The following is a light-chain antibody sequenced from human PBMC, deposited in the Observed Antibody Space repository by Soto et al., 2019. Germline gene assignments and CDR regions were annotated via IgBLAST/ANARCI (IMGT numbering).Light chain of an antibody. CDR1: SSDVGGYNY. V-gene: IGLV2-14*01. Sequence: QSVLTQPASVSGSPGQSITISCTGTSSDVGGYNYVSWYQQHPGKAPKLMIYEVSNRPSGVSNRFSGSKSGNTASLTISGLQAEDEADYYCSSYTGSNTDVVFGGGTKLTVL. CDR2: EVS. J-gene: IGLJ2*01. CDR3: SSYTGSNTDVV.